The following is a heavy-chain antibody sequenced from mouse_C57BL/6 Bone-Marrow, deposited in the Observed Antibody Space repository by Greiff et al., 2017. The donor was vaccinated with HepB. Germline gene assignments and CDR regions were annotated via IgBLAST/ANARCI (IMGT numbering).Heavy chain of an antibody. CDR2: ISSGGSYT. Sequence: EVMLVESGGDLVKPGGSLKLSCAASGFTFSSYGMSWVRQTPDKRLEWVATISSGGSYTYYPDSVKGRFTISRDNAKNTLYLQMSSLKSEDTAMYYCARHGPFITTVAPFAYWGQGTLVTVSA. CDR1: GFTFSSYG. J-gene: IGHJ3*01. V-gene: IGHV5-6*02. CDR3: ARHGPFITTVAPFAY. D-gene: IGHD1-1*01.